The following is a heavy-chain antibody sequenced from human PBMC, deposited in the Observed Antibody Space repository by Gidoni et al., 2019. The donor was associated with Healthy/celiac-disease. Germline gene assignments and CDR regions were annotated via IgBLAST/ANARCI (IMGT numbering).Heavy chain of an antibody. CDR3: ARSNVGFRELKYYFDY. J-gene: IGHJ4*02. V-gene: IGHV3-21*01. CDR1: GFTFSSYS. CDR2: ISSSSSYI. Sequence: EVQLVESGGGLVKTGGSLRLSCAASGFTFSSYSMNWVRQAPGKGLELVSSISSSSSYIYYADSVKGRFTISRDNAKNSLYLQMNSLRAEDTAVYYCARSNVGFRELKYYFDYWGQGTLVTVSS. D-gene: IGHD3-10*01.